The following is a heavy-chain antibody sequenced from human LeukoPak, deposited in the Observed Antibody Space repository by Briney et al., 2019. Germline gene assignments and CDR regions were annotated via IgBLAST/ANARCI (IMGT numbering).Heavy chain of an antibody. CDR3: ARDRYSSSWYEDAFDI. CDR1: GGSISSYY. Sequence: SETLSLTCTVSGGSISSYYWGWIRQPPGKGLEWIGSIYYSGSTYYNPSLKSRVTISVDTSKNQFSLQLNSVTPEDTAVYYCARDRYSSSWYEDAFDIWGQGTMVTVSS. V-gene: IGHV4-39*07. D-gene: IGHD6-13*01. J-gene: IGHJ3*02. CDR2: IYYSGST.